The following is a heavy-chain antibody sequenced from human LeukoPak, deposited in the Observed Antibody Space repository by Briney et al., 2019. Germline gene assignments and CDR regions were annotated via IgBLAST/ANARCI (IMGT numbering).Heavy chain of an antibody. CDR2: ISSSGNNT. CDR1: GFTFSTYA. CDR3: VKDGRGWLVDY. Sequence: GGSLRLSCSASGFTFSTYAMHWVRQAPGKGLEYVSAISSSGNNTYYADSVKGRFTISRDNSKNTLYLQMTSLRTEDTAVYYCVKDGRGWLVDYWGQGTLVTVSS. V-gene: IGHV3-64D*06. J-gene: IGHJ4*02. D-gene: IGHD6-19*01.